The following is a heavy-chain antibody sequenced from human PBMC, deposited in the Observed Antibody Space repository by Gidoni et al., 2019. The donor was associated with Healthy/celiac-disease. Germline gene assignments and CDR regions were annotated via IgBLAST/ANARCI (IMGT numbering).Heavy chain of an antibody. D-gene: IGHD6-19*01. J-gene: IGHJ3*02. CDR1: GYTFTSYA. V-gene: IGHV1-3*01. CDR2: INAGNGNT. Sequence: QVQLVQSGAEVKKPGASVKVSCKASGYTFTSYAMHWVRQAPGQRLEWMGWINAGNGNTKYSQKFQGRVTITRDTSASTAYMELSSLRSEDTAVYYCARVCGSGWQIDAFDIWGQGTMVTVSS. CDR3: ARVCGSGWQIDAFDI.